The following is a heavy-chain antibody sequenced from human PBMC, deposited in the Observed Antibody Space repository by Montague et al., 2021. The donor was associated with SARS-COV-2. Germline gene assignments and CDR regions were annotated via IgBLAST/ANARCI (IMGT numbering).Heavy chain of an antibody. CDR1: GGSISRGSYY. CDR2: IYTSGST. CDR3: ARDAGIAATGLNWFDP. Sequence: TLSLTCTVSGGSISRGSYYWSWIRQPAGKGLEWIGRIYTSGSTNYNPSLKSRVTISVDTSKNQFSLKLSSVTAADTAVYYCARDAGIAATGLNWFDPWGQGTLVTVSS. J-gene: IGHJ5*02. D-gene: IGHD6-13*01. V-gene: IGHV4-61*02.